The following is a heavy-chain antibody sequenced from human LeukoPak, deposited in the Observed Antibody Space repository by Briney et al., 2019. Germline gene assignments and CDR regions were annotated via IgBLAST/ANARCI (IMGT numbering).Heavy chain of an antibody. Sequence: GASVKVSCKTSGYTFSGYHIHWMRQAPGQGLEWIGWIDPYSGGTHFAEKFQGRVTLTRDTSITTLYMELTNLKSDDTSIYFCARDVVAVDSNWFAPWGRGPLVTVSS. J-gene: IGHJ5*02. CDR1: GYTFSGYH. D-gene: IGHD6-19*01. CDR2: IDPYSGGT. V-gene: IGHV1-2*02. CDR3: ARDVVAVDSNWFAP.